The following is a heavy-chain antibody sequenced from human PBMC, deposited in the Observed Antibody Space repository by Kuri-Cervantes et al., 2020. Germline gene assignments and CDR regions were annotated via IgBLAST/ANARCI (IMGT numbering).Heavy chain of an antibody. CDR1: GYSISSGYY. D-gene: IGHD3-16*01. Sequence: GSLRLSCAVSGYSISSGYYWGWIRQPPGKGLEWIGRVYTSGSTNYNPSLKNRVIMSVDKSKKQFSLKVNSVTAADTAVYYCARGEGGVVFDLWGQGTLVTVSS. CDR2: VYTSGST. V-gene: IGHV4-38-2*01. CDR3: ARGEGGVVFDL. J-gene: IGHJ4*02.